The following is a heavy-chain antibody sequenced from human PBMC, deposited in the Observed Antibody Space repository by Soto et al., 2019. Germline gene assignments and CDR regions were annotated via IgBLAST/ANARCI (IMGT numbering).Heavy chain of an antibody. J-gene: IGHJ4*02. CDR2: IYYIGST. D-gene: IGHD6-13*01. Sequence: SETLSLTCTVSGGSISSYYWSWIRQPPGKGLEWIGYIYYIGSTNYSPSLKSRLTITKDTSKNQVVLTMTNMDPVDTATYYCAHSWYERTTPGYFDYWGQGTLVTVSS. V-gene: IGHV4-59*01. CDR3: AHSWYERTTPGYFDY. CDR1: GGSISSYY.